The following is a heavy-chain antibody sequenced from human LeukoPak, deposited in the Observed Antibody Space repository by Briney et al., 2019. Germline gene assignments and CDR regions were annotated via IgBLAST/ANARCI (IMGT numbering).Heavy chain of an antibody. V-gene: IGHV4-34*01. CDR3: ARNRGAPITMIVVVITQTDAFDI. CDR1: GGSLSGYY. Sequence: SETLSLTCAVYGGSLSGYYWSWIRQPPGKGLEWIGEINHSGSTNYNPSLKSRVTISVDTSKNQFSLKLSSVTAADTAVYYCARNRGAPITMIVVVITQTDAFDIWGQGTMVTVSS. J-gene: IGHJ3*02. CDR2: INHSGST. D-gene: IGHD3-22*01.